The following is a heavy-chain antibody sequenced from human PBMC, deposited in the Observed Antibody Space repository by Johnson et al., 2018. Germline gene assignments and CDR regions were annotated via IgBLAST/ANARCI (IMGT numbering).Heavy chain of an antibody. CDR3: AKAGNRNELYFYYMDV. CDR1: GFTFSNYG. Sequence: LVQSGGGVVQPGKXVRLSCAXSGFTFSNYGIHWVRQAPGKGLEWVAVISYDGSKKYYADSVTDRFPISRDNSKNTVHVQMNSMRAEDTADDYCAKAGNRNELYFYYMDVWGKGTMVTVSS. CDR2: ISYDGSKK. V-gene: IGHV3-30*18. J-gene: IGHJ6*03. D-gene: IGHD4-23*01.